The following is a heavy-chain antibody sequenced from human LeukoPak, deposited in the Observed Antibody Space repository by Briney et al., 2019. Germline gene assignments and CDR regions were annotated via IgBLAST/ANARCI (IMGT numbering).Heavy chain of an antibody. CDR3: AREYCGGDGYYGY. J-gene: IGHJ4*02. CDR1: GLTHSIYC. V-gene: IGHV3-7*01. D-gene: IGHD2-21*01. Sequence: GGSLRLFRAASGLTHSIYCMSWVRQAPAKGLEWGANINQNGSEKYYVDSVKGRFTITRDNAKNSLYLQMNSLRAEDTAVYYCAREYCGGDGYYGYWGQGTLVTVSS. CDR2: INQNGSEK.